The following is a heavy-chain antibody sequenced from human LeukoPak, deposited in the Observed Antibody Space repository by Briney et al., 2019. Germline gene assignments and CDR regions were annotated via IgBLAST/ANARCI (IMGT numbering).Heavy chain of an antibody. Sequence: GGSLRLSCAVSGFTFSDYWMTWVRQAPGRGLEWVANIKQDGREKFYVDSVRGRFTISRDNAKKSLFLQMNSLRAEDTAVYYCARDLAEWFGPLRGMDVWGQGTTVSVSS. CDR2: IKQDGREK. CDR3: ARDLAEWFGPLRGMDV. CDR1: GFTFSDYW. V-gene: IGHV3-7*01. J-gene: IGHJ6*02. D-gene: IGHD3-10*01.